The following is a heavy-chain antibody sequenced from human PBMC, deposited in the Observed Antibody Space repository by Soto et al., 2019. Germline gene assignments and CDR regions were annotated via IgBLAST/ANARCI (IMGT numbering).Heavy chain of an antibody. CDR3: ARVYSSAWTLD. CDR2: ISSSSSYI. CDR1: GFTFSSYS. V-gene: IGHV3-21*01. J-gene: IGHJ4*02. Sequence: EVQLVESGGGLVRPGGSLRLSCAASGFTFSSYSMNWVRQAPGKGLEWVSSISSSSSYIYYADSVKGRFTISRDIAENALYLQMNSLRAEDTAVYYCARVYSSAWTLDWGPGTLVTVSS. D-gene: IGHD6-19*01.